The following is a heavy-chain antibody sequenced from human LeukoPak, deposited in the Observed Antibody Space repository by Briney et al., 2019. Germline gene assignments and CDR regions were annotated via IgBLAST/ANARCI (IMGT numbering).Heavy chain of an antibody. CDR3: ATRGPGNSGPFDN. CDR1: GVHFSSYA. V-gene: IGHV3-23*01. D-gene: IGHD4-23*01. Sequence: PGRSLRISCAASGVHFSSYAMGWVRQAPGPGLEWGSLISGPGGTTSHADSGQGRFIISRDISKNTLYLQLNTLRAEDTAIYFCATRGPGNSGPFDNWGQGTLVTVSS. CDR2: ISGPGGTT. J-gene: IGHJ4*02.